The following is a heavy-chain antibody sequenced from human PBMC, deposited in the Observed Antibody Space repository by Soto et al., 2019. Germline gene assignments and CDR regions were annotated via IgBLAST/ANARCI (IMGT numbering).Heavy chain of an antibody. CDR3: ARDSSGYPGDI. D-gene: IGHD3-22*01. J-gene: IGHJ3*02. Sequence: SVKVSCKASGGTFSSYTISWVRQAPGQGLEWMGRIIPILGIANYAQKFQGRVTITADKSTSTAYMELSSLRSEDTAVYYCARDSSGYPGDIWGQGTMVTVSS. CDR2: IIPILGIA. V-gene: IGHV1-69*04. CDR1: GGTFSSYT.